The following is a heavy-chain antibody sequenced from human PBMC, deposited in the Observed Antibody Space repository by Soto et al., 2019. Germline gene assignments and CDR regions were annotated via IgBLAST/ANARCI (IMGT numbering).Heavy chain of an antibody. CDR1: GGSIRVQSYY. V-gene: IGHV4-39*01. J-gene: IGHJ5*02. CDR2: SYYSGTS. D-gene: IGHD1-20*01. CDR3: SSRYNCTDYYFDP. Sequence: PSEPLSLTCTVSGGSIRVQSYYWTWIRQTPGKGLEWVGSSYYSGTSYFNQALKGRVTISVDTSTNQFSLRMTSVTAADPAVYYCSSRYNCTDYYFDPWGQGTLVTVSS.